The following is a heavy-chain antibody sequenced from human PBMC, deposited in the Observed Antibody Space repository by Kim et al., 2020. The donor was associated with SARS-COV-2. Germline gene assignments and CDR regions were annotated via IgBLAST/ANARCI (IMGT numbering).Heavy chain of an antibody. V-gene: IGHV3-30*04. Sequence: GGSLRLSCAASGFTFSSYAMHWVRQAPGKGLEWVAVISYDGSNKYYADSVKGRFTISRDNSKNTLYLQMNSLRAEDTAVYYCARDVRTVTMIVVVKQPVYYYYGMDVWGQGTTVTVSS. CDR2: ISYDGSNK. CDR3: ARDVRTVTMIVVVKQPVYYYYGMDV. J-gene: IGHJ6*02. D-gene: IGHD3-22*01. CDR1: GFTFSSYA.